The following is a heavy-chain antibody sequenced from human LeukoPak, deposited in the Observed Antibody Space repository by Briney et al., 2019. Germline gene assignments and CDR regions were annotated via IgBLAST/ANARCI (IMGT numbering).Heavy chain of an antibody. J-gene: IGHJ5*02. CDR3: AKGRNSGSYFGIDP. Sequence: GGSLRLSCAASGFTFSDYAMSWVRQAPGKGLEWVSGIGSSGVNTNYATSAKGRFTISRDNTKSTLHLLMNSLRVEDTATYYCAKGRNSGSYFGIDPWGQGTPVSVSS. CDR2: IGSSGVNT. CDR1: GFTFSDYA. V-gene: IGHV3-23*01. D-gene: IGHD3-10*01.